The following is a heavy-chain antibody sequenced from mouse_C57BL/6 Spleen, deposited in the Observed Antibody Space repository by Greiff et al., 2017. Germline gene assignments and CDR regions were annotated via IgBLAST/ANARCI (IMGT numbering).Heavy chain of an antibody. J-gene: IGHJ3*01. V-gene: IGHV1-52*01. Sequence: QVQLQQPGAELVRPGSSVKLSCKASGYTFTSYWMHWVKQRPIQGLEWIGNIDPSDSETHSNQKFKDKATLTVDKSSSPAYMPLSSLTSEDSAVYYGVREGSYYGSSYGFVYRGQGTLGTVSA. CDR2: IDPSDSET. CDR3: VREGSYYGSSYGFVY. D-gene: IGHD1-1*01. CDR1: GYTFTSYW.